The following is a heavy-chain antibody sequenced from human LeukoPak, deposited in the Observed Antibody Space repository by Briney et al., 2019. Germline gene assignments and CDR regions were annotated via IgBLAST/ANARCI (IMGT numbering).Heavy chain of an antibody. Sequence: PGGSLRLSCEASGFTFSSYWMHWVRQAPGKGLVWVSHINTDGSSTNYADSVRGRFTVSRDNAKNMLNLQMNSLRVEDTAVYYCARDNGGVDYWGQGTLVTVSS. V-gene: IGHV3-74*01. CDR1: GFTFSSYW. J-gene: IGHJ4*02. D-gene: IGHD2-8*01. CDR3: ARDNGGVDY. CDR2: INTDGSST.